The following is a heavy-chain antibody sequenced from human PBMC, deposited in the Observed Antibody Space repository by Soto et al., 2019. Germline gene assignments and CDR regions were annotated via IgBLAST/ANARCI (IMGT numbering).Heavy chain of an antibody. J-gene: IGHJ6*02. Sequence: ASVKVSCKASGYTLTSYYMHWVRQAPGQGLEWMGIINPSGGSTSYAQKFQGRVTMTRDTSTSTVYMELSSLRSEDTAVYYCAREDDYAYYYYGMDVWGQGTTVTVSS. CDR2: INPSGGST. CDR1: GYTLTSYY. D-gene: IGHD3-16*01. CDR3: AREDDYAYYYYGMDV. V-gene: IGHV1-46*01.